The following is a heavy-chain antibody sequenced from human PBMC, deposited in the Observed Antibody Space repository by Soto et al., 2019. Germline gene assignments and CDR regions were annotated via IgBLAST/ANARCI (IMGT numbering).Heavy chain of an antibody. J-gene: IGHJ4*02. CDR1: GFTFGSYW. D-gene: IGHD2-15*01. V-gene: IGHV3-74*01. Sequence: EVQLVESGGGLVHPGGSLRLSCAASGFTFGSYWMPWVRQAPGKGLEWVSSIKSDGSATSYSDSVKGRFTISRDNAKNTLNLQMNSLRAEETAVYYCVRTSLVVAAATREDYWGQGTLVTVSS. CDR2: IKSDGSAT. CDR3: VRTSLVVAAATREDY.